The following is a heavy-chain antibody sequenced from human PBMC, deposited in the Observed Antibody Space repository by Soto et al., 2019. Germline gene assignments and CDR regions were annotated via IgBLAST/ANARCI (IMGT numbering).Heavy chain of an antibody. Sequence: EVQLVESGGGLVQPGGSLRRSCAASGFTVSSNSMTWVRQAPGKGLEWVSFLYTGGSTYYSDSVKGRFTISSDNSTNLLYLQTSRLRADDTAVYYCAREWSYGAFGYWGQETLVTVSS. CDR1: GFTVSSNS. J-gene: IGHJ4*02. CDR3: AREWSYGAFGY. CDR2: LYTGGST. D-gene: IGHD5-18*01. V-gene: IGHV3-66*01.